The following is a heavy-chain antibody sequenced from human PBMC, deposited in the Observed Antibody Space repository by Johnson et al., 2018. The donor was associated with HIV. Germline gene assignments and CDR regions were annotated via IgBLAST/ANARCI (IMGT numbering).Heavy chain of an antibody. CDR1: GFTFSSYW. Sequence: VQLVESGGGLVQPGGSLRLSCAASGFTFSSYWMHWVRQDPGKGLVWVSRINSDGSSTTYADSVKGRFTISRDNAKNILYLQMNSLRAEDTAVYYCARVPVVIGGVRKAFDIWGQGTMVTVSS. CDR2: INSDGSST. CDR3: ARVPVVIGGVRKAFDI. J-gene: IGHJ3*02. V-gene: IGHV3-74*01. D-gene: IGHD3-16*01.